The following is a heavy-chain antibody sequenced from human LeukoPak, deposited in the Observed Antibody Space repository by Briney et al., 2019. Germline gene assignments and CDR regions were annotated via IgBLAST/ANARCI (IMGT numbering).Heavy chain of an antibody. CDR2: INHSGST. D-gene: IGHD5-12*01. Sequence: SETLSLTCAVYGGSFSGYYWSWIRQPPGKGLEWIGEINHSGSTNYNPSLKSRVTISVDTSKNQFSLKLSSVTAADTAVYYCARLASYAGGYWGQGTLVTVSS. J-gene: IGHJ4*02. CDR1: GGSFSGYY. CDR3: ARLASYAGGY. V-gene: IGHV4-34*01.